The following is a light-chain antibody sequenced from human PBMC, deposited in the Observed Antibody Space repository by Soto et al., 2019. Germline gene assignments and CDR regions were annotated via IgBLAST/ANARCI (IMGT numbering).Light chain of an antibody. Sequence: QSALTQPASVSGSPGQSITISCTGTSSDVGGYNYVSWYQQHPGKAPKLMIYDVSNRPSGVSYRFSGSKSGNTASLTISGLQAEDEADYYCSSYTSSSLVVFGGRTKLTVL. CDR1: SSDVGGYNY. CDR2: DVS. V-gene: IGLV2-14*01. J-gene: IGLJ2*01. CDR3: SSYTSSSLVV.